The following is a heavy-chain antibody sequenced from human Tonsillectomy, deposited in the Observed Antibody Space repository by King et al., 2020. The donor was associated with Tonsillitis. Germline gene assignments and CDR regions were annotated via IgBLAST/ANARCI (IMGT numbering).Heavy chain of an antibody. D-gene: IGHD1-7*01. J-gene: IGHJ3*02. V-gene: IGHV4-59*01. CDR2: IDYSGST. CDR1: GGSISSDY. Sequence: QLQESGPGLVKPSETLSLTCTVSGGSISSDYWSWIRQPPGRGLEWIGYIDYSGSTNYTPSLKSRVTISVDTSKNQFSLKLTSVTAADTAVYYCARGSEGELHIWGQGTMVTVSS. CDR3: ARGSEGELHI.